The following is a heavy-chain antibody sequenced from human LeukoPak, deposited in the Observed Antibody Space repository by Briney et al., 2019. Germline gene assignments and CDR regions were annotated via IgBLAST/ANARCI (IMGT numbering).Heavy chain of an antibody. V-gene: IGHV4-34*01. CDR3: ASYAKDIVVLPAASIYWYFDL. CDR2: INHSGST. J-gene: IGHJ2*01. CDR1: GGSVSGDY. Sequence: SETLSLTCAVYGGSVSGDYWSWIRQPPGKGLEWIGEINHSGSTNYNPSLKSRVTISVDTSKNQFSLKLSSVTAADTAVYYCASYAKDIVVLPAASIYWYFDLWGCGTLVTVSS. D-gene: IGHD2-2*01.